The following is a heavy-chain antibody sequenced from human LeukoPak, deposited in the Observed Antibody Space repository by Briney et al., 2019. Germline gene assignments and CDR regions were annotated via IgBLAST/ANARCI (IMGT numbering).Heavy chain of an antibody. D-gene: IGHD3-10*01. CDR3: ARQGYYGSGTYHHYFDY. CDR1: GGSISSGY. CDR2: IYYSGST. J-gene: IGHJ4*02. V-gene: IGHV4-39*01. Sequence: PSETLSLTCTVSGGSISSGYWSWIRQPPGKGLEWIGSIYYSGSTYYNPSLKSRVTISLDTSKNRFSLKLSSVTAADTAVYFCARQGYYGSGTYHHYFDYWGQGTLVTVSS.